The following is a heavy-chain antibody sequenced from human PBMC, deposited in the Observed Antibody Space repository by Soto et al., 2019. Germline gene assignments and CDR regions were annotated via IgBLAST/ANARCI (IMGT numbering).Heavy chain of an antibody. D-gene: IGHD3-16*01. CDR3: APPTHLRRAMLTNINFDF. CDR1: GHTLTDFS. CDR2: FDPEGGEA. V-gene: IGHV1-24*01. J-gene: IGHJ4*02. Sequence: ASLKVSCKSAGHTLTDFSSHWGRQSPVKVLEWMGGFDPEGGEAIYAQKWHGRVTVTEDTVTDTAYRELSGLTSDDTAVYYCAPPTHLRRAMLTNINFDFWGKGLPLTVPS.